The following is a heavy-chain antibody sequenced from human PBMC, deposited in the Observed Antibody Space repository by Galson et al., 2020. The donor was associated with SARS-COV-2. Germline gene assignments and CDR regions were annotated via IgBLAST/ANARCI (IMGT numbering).Heavy chain of an antibody. D-gene: IGHD6-13*01. Sequence: GESLKISCAASGFTFSNYAMSWVRQAPGKGLEWVSGISSSGGSTYLADSVKGRFTISRDNSKSTLNLHMNSLRAEDTAVYYCAKRAAYSTNWWYFDFWGQGTLVTVSS. CDR1: GFTFSNYA. J-gene: IGHJ4*02. CDR3: AKRAAYSTNWWYFDF. CDR2: ISSSGGST. V-gene: IGHV3-23*01.